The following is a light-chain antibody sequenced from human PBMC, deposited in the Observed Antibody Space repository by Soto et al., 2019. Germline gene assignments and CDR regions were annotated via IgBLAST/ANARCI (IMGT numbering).Light chain of an antibody. J-gene: IGKJ4*01. V-gene: IGKV3-15*01. Sequence: EIVMTQSPATLSVSPGEGATLSCRASQSISSNLAWYQQKPGQAPRLVIFDASTRATGIPDRFTGRGSGTEFPLTISSLQSEDSAVYFCQQYNDWPPITFGGGTKVEIK. CDR3: QQYNDWPPIT. CDR2: DAS. CDR1: QSISSN.